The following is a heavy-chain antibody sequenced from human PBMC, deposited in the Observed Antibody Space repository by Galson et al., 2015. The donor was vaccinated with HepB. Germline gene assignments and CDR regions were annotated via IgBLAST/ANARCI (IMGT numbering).Heavy chain of an antibody. Sequence: SLRLSCAASGFTFSSYGMHWVRQAPGKGLEWVAFIRYDGSNKYYADSVKGRFTISRDNSKNTLYLQMNSLRAEDTAVYYCAKTLIQWLRLDAFDIWGQGTMVTVSS. CDR2: IRYDGSNK. V-gene: IGHV3-30*02. D-gene: IGHD5-12*01. J-gene: IGHJ3*02. CDR1: GFTFSSYG. CDR3: AKTLIQWLRLDAFDI.